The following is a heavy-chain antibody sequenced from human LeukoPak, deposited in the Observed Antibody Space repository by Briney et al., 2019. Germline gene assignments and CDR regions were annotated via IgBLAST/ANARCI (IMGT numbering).Heavy chain of an antibody. CDR1: GFTFSSYS. CDR2: ISSSSSYI. J-gene: IGHJ4*02. D-gene: IGHD1-26*01. Sequence: GGSLRLSCAASGFTFSSYSMNWVRQAPGKGLEWVSSISSSSSYIYYADSVKGRFTISRDNAKNTLYLQMNSLRAEDTAVYYCAKDRIVGASAHDYWGQGTLVTVSS. CDR3: AKDRIVGASAHDY. V-gene: IGHV3-21*04.